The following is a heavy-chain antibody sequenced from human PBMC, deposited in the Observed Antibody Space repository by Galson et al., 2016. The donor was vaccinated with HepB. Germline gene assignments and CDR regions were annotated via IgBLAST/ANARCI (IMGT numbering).Heavy chain of an antibody. V-gene: IGHV3-49*03. CDR3: TREALFIGYYDSSGYPFDY. J-gene: IGHJ4*02. D-gene: IGHD3-22*01. CDR2: IRSKAYGWTT. Sequence: SLRLSCAASGFTFGDYAMSWFRQAPGKGLEWVGFIRSKAYGWTTEYAASVKGRFTISRDDSKSIAYLQMNSLKTEDTAVYYCTREALFIGYYDSSGYPFDYWGQGTLVTVSS. CDR1: GFTFGDYA.